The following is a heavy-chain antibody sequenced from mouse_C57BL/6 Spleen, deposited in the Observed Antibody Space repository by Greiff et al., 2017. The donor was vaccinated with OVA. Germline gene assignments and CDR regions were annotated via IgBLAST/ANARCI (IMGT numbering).Heavy chain of an antibody. CDR1: GYTFTSYW. J-gene: IGHJ1*03. Sequence: VQLQQPGAGLVRPGSSVKLSCKASGYTFTSYWMHWVKQRPIQGLEWIGNIDPSDSETHYNQKFKDKATLTVDKSSSTAYMQLSSLTSEDSAVYYCARNYSNHWYFDVWGTGTTVTVSS. CDR2: IDPSDSET. V-gene: IGHV1-52*01. CDR3: ARNYSNHWYFDV. D-gene: IGHD2-5*01.